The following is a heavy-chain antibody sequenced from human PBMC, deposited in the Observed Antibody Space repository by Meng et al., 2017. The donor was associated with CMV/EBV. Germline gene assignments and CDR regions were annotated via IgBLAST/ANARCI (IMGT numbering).Heavy chain of an antibody. Sequence: GESLKISCAASGFTFSSYAMSWVRQAPGKGLEWVSAISGSGGSTYYADPEKGRFTISRDNSKNTLYLQMNSRRAEDTAVYYCAKYYELRPSYGMDVWGQGTTVTVSS. D-gene: IGHD3-3*01. CDR1: GFTFSSYA. CDR3: AKYYELRPSYGMDV. CDR2: ISGSGGST. V-gene: IGHV3-23*01. J-gene: IGHJ6*02.